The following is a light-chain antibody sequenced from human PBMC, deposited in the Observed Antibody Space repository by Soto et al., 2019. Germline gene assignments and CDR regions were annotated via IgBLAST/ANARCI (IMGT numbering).Light chain of an antibody. CDR2: SNN. CDR3: AAWDDSLNGPGV. J-gene: IGLJ3*02. Sequence: QSVLTQPPSASGTPGQRVTIYCSGSSSNIGKNTVNWYKQLPGTAPKLLIYSNNQRPSGVPDRFSGSKSGTSASLAISGLQSEDEADYYCAAWDDSLNGPGVFGGGTKLTVL. V-gene: IGLV1-44*01. CDR1: SSNIGKNT.